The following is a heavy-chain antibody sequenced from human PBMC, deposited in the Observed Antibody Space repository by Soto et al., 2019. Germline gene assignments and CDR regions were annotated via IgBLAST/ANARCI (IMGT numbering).Heavy chain of an antibody. CDR3: ARYVLLWFGAPSQPYNWFDP. Sequence: ASVKVSCKASGYTFTSYAMHWVRQAPGQRLEWMGWINAGNGNTKYSQKFQVRVTITRDTSASTAYMELSSLRSEDTAVYYCARYVLLWFGAPSQPYNWFDPWGQGTLVTVSS. V-gene: IGHV1-3*01. CDR1: GYTFTSYA. J-gene: IGHJ5*02. D-gene: IGHD3-10*01. CDR2: INAGNGNT.